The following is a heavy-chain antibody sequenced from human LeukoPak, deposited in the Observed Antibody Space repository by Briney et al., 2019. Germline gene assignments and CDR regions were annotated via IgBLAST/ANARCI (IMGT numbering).Heavy chain of an antibody. D-gene: IGHD3-9*01. CDR1: GGTFSSYA. CDR3: ARDRYYDILTGFSL. J-gene: IGHJ4*02. CDR2: IIPIFGTE. Sequence: SVKVSCKASGGTFSSYAISWVRQAPGQGLEWMGGIIPIFGTENYAQKFQGRVTITADESTSTAYMELSSLRSEDTAVYYCARDRYYDILTGFSLWGQGTLVTVSS. V-gene: IGHV1-69*01.